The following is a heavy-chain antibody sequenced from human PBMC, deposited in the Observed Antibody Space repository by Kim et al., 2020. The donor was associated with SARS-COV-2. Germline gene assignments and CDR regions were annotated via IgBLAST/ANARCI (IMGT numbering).Heavy chain of an antibody. D-gene: IGHD4-17*01. Sequence: PSRKSAITISEDTSKNQFSLKRSSVTAADTAVYYCARGDGDYVFFDGMDVWGQGTTVTVSS. CDR3: ARGDGDYVFFDGMDV. J-gene: IGHJ6*02. V-gene: IGHV4-61*02.